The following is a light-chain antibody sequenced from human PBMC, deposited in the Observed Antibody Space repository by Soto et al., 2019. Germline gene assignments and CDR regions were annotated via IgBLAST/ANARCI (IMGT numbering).Light chain of an antibody. J-gene: IGKJ1*01. CDR3: QQYNSQWT. Sequence: DIQMTQSPSSLSASVGNRVTITCRASQSISTYLNWYQKKPGKAPNLLIYDASRLQSGVPSRFSGSGGGTDFTLTISSLQPDDFATYYCQQYNSQWTFGQGTKVDIK. CDR1: QSISTY. CDR2: DAS. V-gene: IGKV1-39*01.